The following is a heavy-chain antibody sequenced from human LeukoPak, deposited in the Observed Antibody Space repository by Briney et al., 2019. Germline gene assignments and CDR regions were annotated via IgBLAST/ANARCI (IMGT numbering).Heavy chain of an antibody. CDR2: ISAYNGNT. J-gene: IGHJ4*02. D-gene: IGHD6-19*01. Sequence: ASVKVSCKASGYTFTSYGISWVRQAPGQGLEWMGWISAYNGNTNYAQKLQGRVTMTTDTSTSTAYMELSSLRSEDTAVYYCARDIGLYSSGPPGGLFYWGQGTLVTVSS. CDR1: GYTFTSYG. CDR3: ARDIGLYSSGPPGGLFY. V-gene: IGHV1-18*01.